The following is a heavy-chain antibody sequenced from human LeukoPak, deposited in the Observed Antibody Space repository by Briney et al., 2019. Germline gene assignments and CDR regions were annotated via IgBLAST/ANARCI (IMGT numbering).Heavy chain of an antibody. Sequence: GGSLRLSCAASGFTFSSYSMNWVRQAPGKGLEWVSSISSSSSYIYYADSVKGRFTISRDNAKNSLYLQMNSLRAEDTAVYYCARGARYCTSTSCSSLRAVDIWGQGTMVTVSS. V-gene: IGHV3-21*01. J-gene: IGHJ3*02. CDR2: ISSSSSYI. D-gene: IGHD2-2*01. CDR3: ARGARYCTSTSCSSLRAVDI. CDR1: GFTFSSYS.